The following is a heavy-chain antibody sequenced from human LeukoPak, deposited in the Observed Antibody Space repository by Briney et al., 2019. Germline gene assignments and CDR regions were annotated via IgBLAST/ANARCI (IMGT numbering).Heavy chain of an antibody. Sequence: GGSLRLSCAASGFTFSSYGMHWVRQAPGKGLEWVAFIRYDESNKYYADSVKGRFTISRDNSKNTLDLQMNSLRDEDTAIYYCAKSGSGNWCNYWGQGTPVTVSS. CDR3: AKSGSGNWCNY. CDR2: IRYDESNK. V-gene: IGHV3-30*02. CDR1: GFTFSSYG. J-gene: IGHJ4*02. D-gene: IGHD3-10*01.